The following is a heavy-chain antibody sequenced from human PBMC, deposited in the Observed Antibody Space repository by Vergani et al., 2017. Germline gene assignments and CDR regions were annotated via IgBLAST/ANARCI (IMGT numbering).Heavy chain of an antibody. J-gene: IGHJ3*02. CDR1: GYSFTSYW. CDR3: ASAVAVTYGRIGAFDI. D-gene: IGHD6-19*01. Sequence: EVQLVQSGAEVKKPGESLKISCKGSGYSFTSYWIGWVRQMPGKGLEWMGIIYPGDSDTRYSPSFQGQVTISADKSISTAYLQWSSLKASDTAMYYCASAVAVTYGRIGAFDIWGQGTMVTVSS. V-gene: IGHV5-51*01. CDR2: IYPGDSDT.